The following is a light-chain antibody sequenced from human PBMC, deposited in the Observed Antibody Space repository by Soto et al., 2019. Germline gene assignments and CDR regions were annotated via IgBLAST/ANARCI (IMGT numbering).Light chain of an antibody. Sequence: IALTLVTGTLSSSPGERPTLSCSASQSVSSSFLAWYQQKLGQAHRXXIYGTASRATGIPDRFSGSGSGTDGTISIGRLEPEDCKVYEGQQYGSSLRTFGQVTRLEIK. CDR1: QSVSSSF. J-gene: IGKJ5*01. V-gene: IGKV3-20*01. CDR3: QQYGSSLRT. CDR2: GTA.